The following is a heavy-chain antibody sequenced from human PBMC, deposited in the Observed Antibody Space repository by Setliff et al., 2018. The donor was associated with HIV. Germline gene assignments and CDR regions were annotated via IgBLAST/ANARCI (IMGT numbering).Heavy chain of an antibody. V-gene: IGHV3-30-3*01. J-gene: IGHJ3*02. CDR1: GFTFSSYA. CDR3: ARENYYYESTGKYHLGAFDI. D-gene: IGHD3-22*01. CDR2: ISYDGNIK. Sequence: PGGSLRLSCAASGFTFSSYAMHWVRQAPGKGLEWVAVISYDGNIKFYGDSMKGRFTISRDNSKNTVFLQMNGLRVDDTAVYYCARENYYYESTGKYHLGAFDIWGQGTMVTVSS.